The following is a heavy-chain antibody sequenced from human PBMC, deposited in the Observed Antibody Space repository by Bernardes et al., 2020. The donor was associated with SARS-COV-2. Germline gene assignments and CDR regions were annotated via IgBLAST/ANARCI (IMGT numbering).Heavy chain of an antibody. V-gene: IGHV4-59*01. CDR1: GGSISGYY. CDR2: VYYSGST. D-gene: IGHD3-10*01. J-gene: IGHJ4*02. CDR3: ARGAYYGSGSYYRLLSFAR. Sequence: SETLSLTCTVSGGSISGYYWNWIRQPPGKGLEWIGYVYYSGSTNYNPSLKSRVTISVDTSKNQFSLRLSSVTAADTAVYYCARGAYYGSGSYYRLLSFARWGQGILVTVSS.